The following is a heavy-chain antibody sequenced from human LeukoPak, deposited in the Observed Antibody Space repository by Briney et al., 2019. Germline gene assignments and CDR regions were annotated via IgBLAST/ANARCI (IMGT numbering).Heavy chain of an antibody. CDR3: AREPGTYYDFWSGYYTGYYYGMDV. J-gene: IGHJ6*02. D-gene: IGHD3-3*01. CDR1: GFTFSGYA. V-gene: IGHV3-30-3*01. Sequence: GGSLRLSCAASGFTFSGYAMHWVRQAPGKGLEWVAVISYDGSNKYYADSVKGRFTISRDNSKNTLYLQMNSLRAEDTAVYYCAREPGTYYDFWSGYYTGYYYGMDVWGQGTTVTVSS. CDR2: ISYDGSNK.